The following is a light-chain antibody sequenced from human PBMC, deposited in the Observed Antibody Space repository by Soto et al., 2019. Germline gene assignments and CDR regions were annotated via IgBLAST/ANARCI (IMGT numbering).Light chain of an antibody. CDR1: HDISTF. CDR2: EAS. Sequence: DIQLTQSPSLLSASIGDRVTITCRASHDISTFLAWYQQKPGKAPKLLLYEASTLQSGVPSRFSGSGSGTEFATTVRGLLPDAFEAYHCQPLYTLPFTFGQGTRL. V-gene: IGKV1-9*01. CDR3: QPLYTLPFT. J-gene: IGKJ5*01.